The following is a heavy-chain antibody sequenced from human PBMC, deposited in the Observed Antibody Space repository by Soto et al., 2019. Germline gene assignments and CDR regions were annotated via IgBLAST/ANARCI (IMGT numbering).Heavy chain of an antibody. D-gene: IGHD2-21*02. J-gene: IGHJ6*02. CDR3: ARNAVVTPGYYYGMDV. CDR2: IIPIFGTA. CDR1: RGTFSSYA. Sequence: QVQLVQSGAEVKKPGSSVKVSCKASRGTFSSYAISWVRQAPGQGLEWMGGIIPIFGTANYAQKFQGRVTITADVSTSTAYMELSSLRSEDTAVYYCARNAVVTPGYYYGMDVWGQGTTVTVSS. V-gene: IGHV1-69*01.